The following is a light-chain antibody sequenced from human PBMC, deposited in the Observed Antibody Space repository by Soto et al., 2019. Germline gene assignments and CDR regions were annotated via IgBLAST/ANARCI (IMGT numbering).Light chain of an antibody. Sequence: QSVLTQPASVSGSPGQSIAISCTGTSNDVGSYNYVSWYQQHPGKAPKLMIYDVTNRPSGVSDRFSGSKSGNTASLTISGLQAEDEADYYCKSYTTSNTYVFGSGTKGTVL. CDR1: SNDVGSYNY. V-gene: IGLV2-14*01. CDR2: DVT. CDR3: KSYTTSNTYV. J-gene: IGLJ1*01.